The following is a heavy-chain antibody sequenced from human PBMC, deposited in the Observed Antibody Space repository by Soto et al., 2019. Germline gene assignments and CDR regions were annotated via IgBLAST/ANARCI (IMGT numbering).Heavy chain of an antibody. Sequence: QVQLQESGPGLVKPSQTLSLTCTVSGGSISSGDYYWSWIRQPPGKGLEWIGYIYYSGSTYYNPSRKIRVTIAVDTTKNQFSLKISSVTAAAAAVYDSARVGGAYIAPWFDPWGQGTLVTVSS. CDR1: GGSISSGDYY. CDR3: ARVGGAYIAPWFDP. V-gene: IGHV4-30-4*08. CDR2: IYYSGST. D-gene: IGHD3-16*01. J-gene: IGHJ5*02.